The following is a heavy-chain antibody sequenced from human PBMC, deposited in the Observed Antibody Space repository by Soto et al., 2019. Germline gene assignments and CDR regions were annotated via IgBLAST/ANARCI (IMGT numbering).Heavy chain of an antibody. V-gene: IGHV3-15*01. Sequence: EVQLVESGGGLVKPGGSLRLSCAASGFTFNNAWMSWVRQAPGKGLEWVGRIKSKTDGGTTDYAAPVKGRFTISRDDSKNTVHLQMNSLKTEDTAVYYCTTAIVVPRFDPWGQGTLVTVSS. D-gene: IGHD2-2*01. CDR2: IKSKTDGGTT. CDR3: TTAIVVPRFDP. J-gene: IGHJ5*02. CDR1: GFTFNNAW.